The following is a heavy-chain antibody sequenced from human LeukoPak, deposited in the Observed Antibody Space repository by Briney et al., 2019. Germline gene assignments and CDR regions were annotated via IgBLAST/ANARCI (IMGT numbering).Heavy chain of an antibody. CDR2: ISWNSGSI. Sequence: GGSLRLSCAASGFTFDDYAMHWVRQAPGKGLEWVSGISWNSGSIGYADSVKGRFTISRDNAKNSLYLQMNSLRAEDTALYYCAKKDWSYAFDIGGQGTMVTVSS. J-gene: IGHJ3*02. CDR3: AKKDWSYAFDI. CDR1: GFTFDDYA. V-gene: IGHV3-9*01. D-gene: IGHD3-9*01.